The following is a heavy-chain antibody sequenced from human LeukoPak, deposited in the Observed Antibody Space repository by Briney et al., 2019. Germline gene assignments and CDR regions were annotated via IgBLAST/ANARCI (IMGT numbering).Heavy chain of an antibody. CDR3: ARDIAYSSRLFDY. V-gene: IGHV3-23*01. CDR2: ISGSGGST. D-gene: IGHD6-13*01. CDR1: GFTFSSNY. J-gene: IGHJ4*02. Sequence: GGSLRLSCAASGFTFSSNYMSWVRQAPGKGLEWVSAISGSGGSTYYADSVKGRFTISRDNAKNSLYLQMNSLRAEDTAVYYCARDIAYSSRLFDYWGQGTLVTVSS.